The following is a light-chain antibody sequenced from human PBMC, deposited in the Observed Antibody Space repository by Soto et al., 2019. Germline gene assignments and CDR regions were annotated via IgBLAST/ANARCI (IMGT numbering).Light chain of an antibody. Sequence: EIVLTQSPGTLSLSPGERATFSCRASQRVNSDYLAWYQQRPGLAPRRPIYGTSNRATGIPDRFSGSGSGTAFTLTINTLEPEDLEVYYCQRYGSSPLYAFGQGTKLEI. CDR3: QRYGSSPLYA. V-gene: IGKV3-20*01. CDR1: QRVNSDY. CDR2: GTS. J-gene: IGKJ2*01.